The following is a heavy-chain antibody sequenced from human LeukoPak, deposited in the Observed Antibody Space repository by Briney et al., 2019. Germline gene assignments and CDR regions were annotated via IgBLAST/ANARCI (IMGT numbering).Heavy chain of an antibody. J-gene: IGHJ5*02. CDR2: TNAASGNT. Sequence: GASAKVSCKASGYTFTTHPIHWVRQAPGQRLEWIGWTNAASGNTEYSRVFQGRVTITRDTSASIAYMEMSSLRSEDMAVYYCVRGNPGWTLDLWGQGTLVTVSS. V-gene: IGHV1-3*02. CDR3: VRGNPGWTLDL. CDR1: GYTFTTHP. D-gene: IGHD6-19*01.